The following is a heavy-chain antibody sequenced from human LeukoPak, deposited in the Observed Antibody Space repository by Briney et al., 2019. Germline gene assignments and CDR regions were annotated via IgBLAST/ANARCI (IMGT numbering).Heavy chain of an antibody. CDR1: RFPFSTYA. Sequence: GGSLRLSCAVSRFPFSTYAMSWVRQAPGQGPQWVSAISANGADEYYTDSVRGRFTISRDNSKNTLFLQMTSLDVEDTAVYYCANYRKPQGLDYWGQGTLVSVCS. J-gene: IGHJ4*02. D-gene: IGHD1-14*01. CDR2: ISANGADE. V-gene: IGHV3-23*01. CDR3: ANYRKPQGLDY.